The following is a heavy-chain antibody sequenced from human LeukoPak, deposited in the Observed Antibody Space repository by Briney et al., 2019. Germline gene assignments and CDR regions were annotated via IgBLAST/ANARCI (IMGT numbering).Heavy chain of an antibody. CDR3: ARDIAAGIKPIPDY. D-gene: IGHD6-13*01. V-gene: IGHV1-3*01. Sequence: ASVKVSCKASGCTFTSYAMHWVRQAPGQRLEWMGWINAGNGNTKYSQKFQGRVTITRDTSASTAYMELSSLRSEDTAVYYCARDIAAGIKPIPDYWGQGTLVTVSS. CDR2: INAGNGNT. J-gene: IGHJ4*02. CDR1: GCTFTSYA.